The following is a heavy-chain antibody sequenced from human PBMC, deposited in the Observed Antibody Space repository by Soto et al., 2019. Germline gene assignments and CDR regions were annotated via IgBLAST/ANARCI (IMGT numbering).Heavy chain of an antibody. Sequence: GGSLRLSCAASGFTFSSYWMSWVRQAPGKGLEWVANIKQDGSEKYYVDSVKGRFTISRDNAKNSLYLQMNSLRAEDTAVYYCARRAVFGVVIPEIDYWDQGTLVTVSS. CDR3: ARRAVFGVVIPEIDY. D-gene: IGHD3-3*01. V-gene: IGHV3-7*03. J-gene: IGHJ4*02. CDR2: IKQDGSEK. CDR1: GFTFSSYW.